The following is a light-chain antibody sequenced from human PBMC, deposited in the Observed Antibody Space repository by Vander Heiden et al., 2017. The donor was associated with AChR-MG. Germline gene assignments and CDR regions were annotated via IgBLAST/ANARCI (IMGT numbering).Light chain of an antibody. CDR1: HIGMKS. V-gene: IGLV3-21*03. Sequence: SYVLTQPPSVSVTPGKTAKITCGGDHIGMKSVHWYQQKPGQAPGLVVYDDADRPAGIPERFSGSNSQNTATLTITRVEAGDEADYYCQVWDSDDYVLFGGGTKLTVL. CDR3: QVWDSDDYVL. CDR2: DDA. J-gene: IGLJ2*01.